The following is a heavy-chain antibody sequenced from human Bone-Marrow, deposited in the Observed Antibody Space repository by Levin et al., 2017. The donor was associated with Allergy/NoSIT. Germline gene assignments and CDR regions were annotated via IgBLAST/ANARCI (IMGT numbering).Heavy chain of an antibody. V-gene: IGHV1-18*01. CDR3: AKDARAGSYSSTWRDAFDI. CDR2: ISAYNGVT. J-gene: IGHJ3*02. Sequence: GASVKVSCKASGYTFFDYGISWVRQAPGQGLEWMGWISAYNGVTNYAQKFQGRVTMTTDTATTTAYMELRSLRYDDTAVYYCAKDARAGSYSSTWRDAFDIWGQGTMVTVSS. D-gene: IGHD6-13*01. CDR1: GYTFFDYG.